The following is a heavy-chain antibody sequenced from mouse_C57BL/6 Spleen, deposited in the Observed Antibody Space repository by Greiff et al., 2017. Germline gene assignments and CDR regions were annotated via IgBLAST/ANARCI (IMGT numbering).Heavy chain of an antibody. CDR3: ARYYYCSFYAIDY. D-gene: IGHD1-1*01. J-gene: IGHJ4*01. CDR1: GYAFSSYW. Sequence: QVQLKESGAELVKPGASVKISCKASGYAFSSYWMHWVKQRPGKGLEWIGQIYPGDGDTNYNGKFKGKATLTVDKSSSTAYMQLSSLTSEDSSVYYCARYYYCSFYAIDYWGQGTSVTVSS. CDR2: IYPGDGDT. V-gene: IGHV1-80*01.